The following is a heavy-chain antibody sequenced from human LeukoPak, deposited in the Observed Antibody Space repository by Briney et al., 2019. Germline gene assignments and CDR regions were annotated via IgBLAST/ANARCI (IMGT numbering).Heavy chain of an antibody. CDR3: ARAGITWPHYYFDY. CDR1: GGSFSGYY. CDR2: IYYSGST. Sequence: SETLSLTCAVYGGSFSGYYWSWIRQPPGKGLEWIGYIYYSGSTYYNPSLKSRVTISVDTSKNHFSLSLTSVTAADTAVYYCARAGITWPHYYFDYWGQGTLVTVSS. J-gene: IGHJ4*02. V-gene: IGHV4-34*01.